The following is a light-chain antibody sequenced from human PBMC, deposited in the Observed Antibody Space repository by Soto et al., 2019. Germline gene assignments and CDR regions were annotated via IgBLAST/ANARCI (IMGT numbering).Light chain of an antibody. J-gene: IGKJ2*02. CDR2: AAS. V-gene: IGKV1-39*01. CDR1: QSISTY. CDR3: QQSYSTPRT. Sequence: DIQMTQSPSSLSASVGDRVTITCRASQSISTYLNGYQQKVGKAPKLLIYAASSLQRGVQSWFSGSGSGTDFTLTISSLQPEDFATYYCQQSYSTPRTLGQGTKLEIK.